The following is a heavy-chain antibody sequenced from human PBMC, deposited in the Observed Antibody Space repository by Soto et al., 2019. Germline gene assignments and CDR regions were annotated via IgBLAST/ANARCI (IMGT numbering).Heavy chain of an antibody. CDR3: ARGNGAAYYYMDV. CDR1: GFTFSSNG. CDR2: VWYDGNNK. J-gene: IGHJ6*03. Sequence: QVQLVESGGGVVQPGRSLRLSCAASGFTFSSNGMHWVRQAPGKGLEWVAVVWYDGNNKYYADSVRGRFTISRDNSKNALFLQMTSLRAEDTAIYYCARGNGAAYYYMDVWGKGTTVTVSS. V-gene: IGHV3-33*01. D-gene: IGHD2-8*01.